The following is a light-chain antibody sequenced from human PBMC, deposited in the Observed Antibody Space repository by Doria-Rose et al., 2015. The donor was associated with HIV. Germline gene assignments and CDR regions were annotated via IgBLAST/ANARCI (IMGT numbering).Light chain of an antibody. CDR2: DVS. CDR3: SSYTTSSTLV. V-gene: IGLV2-14*03. Sequence: SGSPGQSIIISCTGTSTDVGGYNYVSWYQQHPGKAPKLMIYDVSNRPSGVSNRFSGSKSGNTASLTISGLQAEDEADYYCSSYTTSSTLVFGGGTKLTVL. J-gene: IGLJ3*02. CDR1: STDVGGYNY.